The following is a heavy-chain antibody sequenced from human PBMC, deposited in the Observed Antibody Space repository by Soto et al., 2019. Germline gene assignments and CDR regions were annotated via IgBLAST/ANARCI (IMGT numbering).Heavy chain of an antibody. J-gene: IGHJ3*02. V-gene: IGHV1-8*01. CDR3: ATQYGTDAFDI. D-gene: IGHD1-1*01. CDR1: GYTFTSYD. Sequence: ASVKVSCKASGYTFTSYDVIWVRQATGQGLEWMGWMNPDSGDTKYEQKFQGRVSMTRNTSISTAYMELSSLRSADTAVYYCATQYGTDAFDIWGHGTMVTVSS. CDR2: MNPDSGDT.